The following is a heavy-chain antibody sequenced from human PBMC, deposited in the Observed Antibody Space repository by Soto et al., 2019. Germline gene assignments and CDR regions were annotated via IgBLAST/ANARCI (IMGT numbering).Heavy chain of an antibody. J-gene: IGHJ6*02. CDR3: TRRPWDTAMVTHYYYGMDV. D-gene: IGHD5-18*01. CDR1: GFTFSGSA. V-gene: IGHV3-73*02. CDR2: IRSKANSYAT. Sequence: EVQLVESGGGLVQPGGSLKLSCAASGFTFSGSAMHWVRQASGKGLEWVGRIRSKANSYATAYAASVKGRFTISRDDSKNTAYLQMNSLKTEDTAVYYCTRRPWDTAMVTHYYYGMDVWGQGTTVTVSS.